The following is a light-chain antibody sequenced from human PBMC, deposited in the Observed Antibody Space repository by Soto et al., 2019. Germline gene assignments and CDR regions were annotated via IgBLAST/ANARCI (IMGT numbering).Light chain of an antibody. V-gene: IGLV2-23*02. CDR1: SSDVGSYNF. CDR3: CSYAGTRTLV. J-gene: IGLJ2*01. CDR2: EVN. Sequence: QSVLTQPVSVSGSPGQSITISCTGTSSDVGSYNFVSWYQQYPGKVPKVMIYEVNKRPSGVSDRFSGSKSGNTASLTISGIQAEDEADYYCCSYAGTRTLVFGGGTQLTVL.